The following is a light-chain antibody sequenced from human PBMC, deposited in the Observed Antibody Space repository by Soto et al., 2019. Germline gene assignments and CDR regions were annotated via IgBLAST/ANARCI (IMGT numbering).Light chain of an antibody. CDR2: EVV. Sequence: QSVLTQPPSASGSPGQSVTISCTGTKNDIGVYDLVSWYQHHPGKAPRLIIYEVVQRPSGVPDRFSGSKSGNTASLTVSGLRAADEADYFCKSYAGSNTYVFGSGTKVTVL. V-gene: IGLV2-8*01. J-gene: IGLJ1*01. CDR1: KNDIGVYDL. CDR3: KSYAGSNTYV.